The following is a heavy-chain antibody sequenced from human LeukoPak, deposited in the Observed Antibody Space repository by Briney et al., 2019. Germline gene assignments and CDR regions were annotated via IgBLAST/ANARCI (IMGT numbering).Heavy chain of an antibody. J-gene: IGHJ4*02. D-gene: IGHD3-9*01. CDR1: GFTFSDAW. V-gene: IGHV3-15*05. Sequence: GGSLRLSCAASGFTFSDAWMNWVRQAPGKGLEWVGLIKSKTNGETTDYAAPVKGRFTISRDDSKNTLYLQMNSLRGEDTAVYYCARVPRPYDILTGAQRRHFDYWGQGTLVTVSS. CDR2: IKSKTNGETT. CDR3: ARVPRPYDILTGAQRRHFDY.